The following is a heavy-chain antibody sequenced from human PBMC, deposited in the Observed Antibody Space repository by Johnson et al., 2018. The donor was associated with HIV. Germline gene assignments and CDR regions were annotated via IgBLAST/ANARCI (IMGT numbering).Heavy chain of an antibody. CDR1: GFTFSSYW. J-gene: IGHJ3*02. CDR3: ARDHSSGVAFDI. V-gene: IGHV3-7*01. Sequence: VQLVESGGGLVQPGGSLRLSCAASGFTFSSYWMSWVRQAPGKGLEWVANIKQAGSEKYYVDSVKGRFTISRDNAKNPLYLQMNSLRAEDTAVYYCARDHSSGVAFDIWGQGTMVTVSS. D-gene: IGHD6-19*01. CDR2: IKQAGSEK.